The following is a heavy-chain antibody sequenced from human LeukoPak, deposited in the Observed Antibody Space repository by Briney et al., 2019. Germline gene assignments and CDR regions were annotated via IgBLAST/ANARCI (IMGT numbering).Heavy chain of an antibody. CDR2: ISNIGGST. CDR1: GFTLRSYA. V-gene: IGHV3-23*01. D-gene: IGHD4/OR15-4a*01. Sequence: GGSLRLSCAASGFTLRSYAMSWVRQAPGKGLEWVSGISNIGGSTYYADSVKGRVTFSRDNSKHAVYLQMNSLRVEDTAVYYCAKDRLMTISHNDYMDVWGKGTTVTVSS. CDR3: AKDRLMTISHNDYMDV. J-gene: IGHJ6*03.